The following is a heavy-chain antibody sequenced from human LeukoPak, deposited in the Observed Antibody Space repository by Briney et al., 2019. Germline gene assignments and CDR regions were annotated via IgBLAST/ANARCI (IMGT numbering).Heavy chain of an antibody. Sequence: GASVKVSCKASGGTFSSYTISWVRQAPGQGLEWMGMIIPILGIANYAQKFQGRVTITADKSTSTAYMELGSLRSEDTAVYYCASMVVPAAIMFAHSVYYYYYMDVWRRGTTVTVSS. CDR1: GGTFSSYT. D-gene: IGHD2-2*01. CDR3: ASMVVPAAIMFAHSVYYYYYMDV. CDR2: IIPILGIA. J-gene: IGHJ6*03. V-gene: IGHV1-69*02.